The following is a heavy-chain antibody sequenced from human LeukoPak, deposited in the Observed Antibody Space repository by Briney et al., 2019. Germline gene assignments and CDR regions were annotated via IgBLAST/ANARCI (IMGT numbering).Heavy chain of an antibody. Sequence: SETLSLTCAVYGGSFSGYYWSWIRQPPGKGLEWIGEINHGGSTNYNPSLKSRVTISVDTSKNQFSLKLSSVTAADTAVYYCARGPMGYDFWSGYLGWFDPWGQGTLVTVSS. J-gene: IGHJ5*02. CDR2: INHGGST. V-gene: IGHV4-34*01. D-gene: IGHD3-3*01. CDR1: GGSFSGYY. CDR3: ARGPMGYDFWSGYLGWFDP.